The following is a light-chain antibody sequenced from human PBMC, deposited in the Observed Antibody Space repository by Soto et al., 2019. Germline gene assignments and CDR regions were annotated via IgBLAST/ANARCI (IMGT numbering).Light chain of an antibody. CDR2: DVR. CDR3: CSFAGPSYV. J-gene: IGLJ1*01. CDR1: SSDVGGYNS. Sequence: QSALTQPRSVSGSPGQSVTISCPGTSSDVGGYNSVSWYQQQPGKAPKLMICDVRKRPSGVPDRFSGSKSGNTASMTISGLQVEDEADYYCCSFAGPSYVFRTGTNVNVL. V-gene: IGLV2-11*01.